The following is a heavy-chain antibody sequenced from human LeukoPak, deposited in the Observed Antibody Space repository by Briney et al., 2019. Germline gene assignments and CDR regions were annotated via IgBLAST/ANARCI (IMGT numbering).Heavy chain of an antibody. CDR2: IKQDGSET. J-gene: IGHJ4*02. D-gene: IGHD1-26*01. CDR3: AKSSGELLYTAFDY. Sequence: GGSLRLSCAASGFTFSSYWMNWVRQAPGKGLEWVANIKQDGSETYYVDSVKGRFTISRDNAKNSLYLQMNSLRAEDTAVYYCAKSSGELLYTAFDYWGQGTLVTVSS. CDR1: GFTFSSYW. V-gene: IGHV3-7*01.